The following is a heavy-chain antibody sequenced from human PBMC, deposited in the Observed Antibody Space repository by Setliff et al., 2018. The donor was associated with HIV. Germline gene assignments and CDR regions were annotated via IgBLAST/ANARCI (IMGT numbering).Heavy chain of an antibody. CDR3: AREGPKTYYFDY. CDR2: IFVGDSTT. Sequence: ASVKVSCKTSGYAFNSYHIHWVRQAPGQGLEWMGKIFVGDSTTHYAQKFQGRVTLTSDTSTNTVYMELSSLSSEDTAVYYCAREGPKTYYFDYWGQGTLVTVSS. V-gene: IGHV1-46*02. J-gene: IGHJ4*02. CDR1: GYAFNSYH.